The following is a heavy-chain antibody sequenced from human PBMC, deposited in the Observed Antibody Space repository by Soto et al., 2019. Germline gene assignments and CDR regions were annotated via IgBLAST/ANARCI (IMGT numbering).Heavy chain of an antibody. CDR2: ISGSGGST. CDR1: GFTFSSYA. CDR3: ANDPPLYSGSYYGDY. Sequence: EVQLLESGGGLVQPGGSLRLSCAASGFTFSSYAMSWVRQAPGKGLEWVSAISGSGGSTYYADSVKGRFTISRDNSKNTLYLQTNSLRAEDTAVYYCANDPPLYSGSYYGDYWGQGTLVTVSS. V-gene: IGHV3-23*01. D-gene: IGHD1-26*01. J-gene: IGHJ4*02.